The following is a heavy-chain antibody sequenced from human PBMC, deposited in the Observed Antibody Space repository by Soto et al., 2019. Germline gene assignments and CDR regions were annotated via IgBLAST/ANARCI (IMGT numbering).Heavy chain of an antibody. V-gene: IGHV4-4*02. J-gene: IGHJ4*02. CDR2: IYHSEST. D-gene: IGHD1-1*01. Sequence: QVQLQASGPGLVKPSGTLSLTCAVSGGSMYTPNWWTWVRQPPGKGLQWIGEIYHSESTNYNPSLKSRVTISVDKSKNQFSLNLTSATAADTAMYYCARGTTRSRGLVDYWGQGILVTVSS. CDR1: GGSMYTPNW. CDR3: ARGTTRSRGLVDY.